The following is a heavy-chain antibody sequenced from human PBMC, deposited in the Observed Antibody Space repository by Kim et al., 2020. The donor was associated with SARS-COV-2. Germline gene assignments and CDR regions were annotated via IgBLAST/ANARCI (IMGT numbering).Heavy chain of an antibody. CDR3: GRSGI. J-gene: IGHJ4*02. CDR1: GFTSSTYW. CDR2: IKQDGSER. V-gene: IGHV3-7*01. Sequence: GGSLRLSCVASGFTSSTYWLTWVRQAPGKGLEWVANIKQDGSERYYVDSVKGRFTISRDNAKNSLFLQMNSLRAEDTAVYYCGRSGIWGQGTLVTDSS.